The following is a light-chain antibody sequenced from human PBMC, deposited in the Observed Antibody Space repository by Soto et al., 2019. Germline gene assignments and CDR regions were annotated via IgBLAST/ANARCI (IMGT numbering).Light chain of an antibody. CDR2: DVS. Sequence: QSALTQPASVSGSPGQSITISCTGTSSDVGAYNYVSWYQHLPVKAPKLIIYDVSNRPSGVSTRFSGSKSGNTASLTISGLQAEDEADYYCSSWTTSSTYVFGTGTKLTVL. V-gene: IGLV2-14*03. CDR1: SSDVGAYNY. J-gene: IGLJ1*01. CDR3: SSWTTSSTYV.